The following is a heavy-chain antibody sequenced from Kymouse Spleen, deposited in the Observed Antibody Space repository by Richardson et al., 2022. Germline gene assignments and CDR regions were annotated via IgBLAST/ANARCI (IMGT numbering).Heavy chain of an antibody. D-gene: IGHD3-10*01. CDR3: ARGPPSITMGYYGMDV. V-gene: IGHV3-33*01. CDR1: GFTFSSYG. Sequence: QVQLVESGGGVVQPGRSLRLSCAASGFTFSSYGMHWVRQAPGKGLEWVAVIWYDGSNKYYADSVKGRFTISRDNSKNTLYLQMNSLRAEDTAVYYCARGPPSITMGYYGMDVWGQGTTVTVSS. CDR2: IWYDGSNK. J-gene: IGHJ6*02.